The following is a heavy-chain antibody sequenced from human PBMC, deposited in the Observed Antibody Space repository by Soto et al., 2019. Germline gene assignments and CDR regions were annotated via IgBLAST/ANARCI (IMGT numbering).Heavy chain of an antibody. V-gene: IGHV3-23*01. CDR1: GFTFSRDG. CDR3: AKERATTAAFDY. Sequence: LRLSCAASGFTFSRDGMSWVRQAPGKGLEWVSLITDNGGSTYYADSVKGRFTISRDNTKNTLFLQMNSLRAEDTAVYYCAKERATTAAFDYWGQGALVTVSS. D-gene: IGHD4-17*01. J-gene: IGHJ4*02. CDR2: ITDNGGST.